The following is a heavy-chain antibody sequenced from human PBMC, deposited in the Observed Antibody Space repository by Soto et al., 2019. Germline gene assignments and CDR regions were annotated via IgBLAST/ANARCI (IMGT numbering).Heavy chain of an antibody. D-gene: IGHD3-10*01. CDR1: KFTFSNYA. CDR2: ISASGSST. V-gene: IGHV3-23*01. CDR3: VKGMAYFYDSGSYPFDY. Sequence: GGSLRLSCAASKFTFSNYAMIWVRQVPGKGLERVSAISASGSSTYYADSVKGRFTISRDNSKNTLYLQMNSLRAEDTAVYYCVKGMAYFYDSGSYPFDYWGQGTLVTVSS. J-gene: IGHJ4*02.